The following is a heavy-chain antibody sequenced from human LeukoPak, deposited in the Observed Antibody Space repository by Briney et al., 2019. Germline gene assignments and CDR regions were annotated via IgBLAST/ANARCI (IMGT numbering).Heavy chain of an antibody. J-gene: IGHJ4*02. CDR2: IFPSGGEI. V-gene: IGHV3-23*01. CDR3: ATYRQVLLPFES. CDR1: GFTFSTFA. D-gene: IGHD2-8*02. Sequence: GGSLRLSCAASGFTFSTFAMSWVRQPPGKGLEWVSSIFPSGGEIHYADSVRGRFTISRDNSKSTLSLQMNSLRAEDTAIYYCATYRQVLLPFESWGQGTLLTVSS.